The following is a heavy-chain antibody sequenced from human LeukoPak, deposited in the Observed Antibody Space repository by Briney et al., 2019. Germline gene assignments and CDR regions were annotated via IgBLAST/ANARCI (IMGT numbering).Heavy chain of an antibody. D-gene: IGHD3-22*01. Sequence: GGSLRLSCAASGFTFSSYSMNWVRQAPGKGLEWVSAISGSGGSTYYADSVKGRFTISRDNSKNTLYLQMNSLRAEDTAVYYCAKAYYYDSSGYDDAFDIWGQGTMVTVSS. CDR2: ISGSGGST. CDR1: GFTFSSYS. CDR3: AKAYYYDSSGYDDAFDI. J-gene: IGHJ3*02. V-gene: IGHV3-23*01.